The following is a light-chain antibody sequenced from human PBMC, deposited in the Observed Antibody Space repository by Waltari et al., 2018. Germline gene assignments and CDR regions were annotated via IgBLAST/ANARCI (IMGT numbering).Light chain of an antibody. Sequence: DIQMTQSPSSLSASVGDRVNISCRATQSISSYLNWYQQKPGKAPKLLIYAASSLQSGVPSRFSGSGSGTDFTLTISSLQPEDFATYYCQQTYTTPRTFGQGTKVEI. CDR3: QQTYTTPRT. J-gene: IGKJ1*01. CDR2: AAS. CDR1: QSISSY. V-gene: IGKV1-39*01.